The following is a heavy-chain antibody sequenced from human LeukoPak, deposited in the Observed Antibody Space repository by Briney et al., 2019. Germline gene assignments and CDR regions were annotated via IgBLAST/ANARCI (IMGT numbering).Heavy chain of an antibody. Sequence: GGSLRLSCVASGFTLSRSWMSWVRRAPGKGLEWVGFIRSKAYGETADYAASVKGRFTISRDDSKAIAYLQMNSLKTEDTAVYHCTRDRGAYNLYDYWGQGTLVTVSS. CDR1: GFTLSRSW. CDR2: IRSKAYGETA. D-gene: IGHD1-1*01. V-gene: IGHV3-49*04. CDR3: TRDRGAYNLYDY. J-gene: IGHJ4*02.